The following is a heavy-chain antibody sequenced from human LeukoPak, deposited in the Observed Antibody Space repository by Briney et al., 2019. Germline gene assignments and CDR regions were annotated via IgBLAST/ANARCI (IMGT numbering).Heavy chain of an antibody. V-gene: IGHV6-1*01. D-gene: IGHD3-16*01. Sequence: SQTLSLTCAIPGDSVSSDNVAWNWIRQSPSRGLEWLGRTYYRSKWYSDYAPSVKGRITINADTSKNQFSLQVTSVIPEDTAVYYCAKEVGGRGLAYYYGMDVWGKGTTVTVSS. CDR3: AKEVGGRGLAYYYGMDV. CDR1: GDSVSSDNVA. CDR2: TYYRSKWYS. J-gene: IGHJ6*04.